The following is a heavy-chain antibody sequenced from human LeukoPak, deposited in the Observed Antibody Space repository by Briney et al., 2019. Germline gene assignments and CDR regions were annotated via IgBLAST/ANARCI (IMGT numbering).Heavy chain of an antibody. CDR1: GFTFSSYA. Sequence: PGGSLRLSCAASGFTFSSYAMSWVRQAPGKGLEWVSAISGSGGSAYYGDSVKGRVTISRDKSKNTLYLQMNSLRAEDTAVYYCAKLYCSRTSCSYDYWGQGTLVTVSS. J-gene: IGHJ4*02. D-gene: IGHD2-2*01. V-gene: IGHV3-23*01. CDR3: AKLYCSRTSCSYDY. CDR2: ISGSGGSA.